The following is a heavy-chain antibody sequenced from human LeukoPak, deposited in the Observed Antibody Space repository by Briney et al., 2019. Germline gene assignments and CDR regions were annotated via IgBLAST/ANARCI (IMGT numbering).Heavy chain of an antibody. Sequence: PSETLSLTCAVYGGSFSGYYWSWIRQPPGKGLEWIGEINHSGSTNYNPSSKSRVTISVDTSKNQFSLKLSSVTAADTAVYYCAREIGVVDPWGQGTLVTVSS. D-gene: IGHD2-21*01. CDR3: AREIGVVDP. V-gene: IGHV4-34*01. CDR1: GGSFSGYY. CDR2: INHSGST. J-gene: IGHJ5*02.